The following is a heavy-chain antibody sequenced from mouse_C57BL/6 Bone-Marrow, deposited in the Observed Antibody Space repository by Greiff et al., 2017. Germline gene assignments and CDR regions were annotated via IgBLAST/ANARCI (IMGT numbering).Heavy chain of an antibody. D-gene: IGHD2-4*01. V-gene: IGHV1-72*01. CDR3: AREGKDYDDGSWFAY. J-gene: IGHJ3*01. CDR1: GYTFTSYW. Sequence: VQLQQPGAELVKPGASVKLSCKASGYTFTSYWMHWVKQRPGRGLEWIVRIDPNSGGTKYNEKFKSKATLTVDKPSSTAYMQLSSLTSEDSAVYYCAREGKDYDDGSWFAYWGQGTLVTVSA. CDR2: IDPNSGGT.